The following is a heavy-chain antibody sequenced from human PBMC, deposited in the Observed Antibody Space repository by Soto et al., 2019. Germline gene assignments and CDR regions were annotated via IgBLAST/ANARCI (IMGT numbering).Heavy chain of an antibody. CDR2: INAGNGNT. CDR1: GYTFTSYA. D-gene: IGHD3-10*01. V-gene: IGHV1-3*01. J-gene: IGHJ5*02. Sequence: ASVKVSCKASGYTFTSYAMHWVRQAPGQRLEWMGWINAGNGNTKYSQKFQGRVTITRDTSASTAYMELSSLRSEDTAVYYCAREQNVLLWFGELAPRQFDPWGQGTLVTVSS. CDR3: AREQNVLLWFGELAPRQFDP.